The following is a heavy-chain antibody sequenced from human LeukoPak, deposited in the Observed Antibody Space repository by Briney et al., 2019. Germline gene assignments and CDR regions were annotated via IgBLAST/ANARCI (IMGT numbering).Heavy chain of an antibody. V-gene: IGHV3-30*02. CDR3: ARSEDYGDYAQGSSYQDAFDI. CDR1: RFTFSDSG. J-gene: IGHJ3*02. CDR2: IRYDESNK. D-gene: IGHD4-17*01. Sequence: PGGSLRLSCAASRFTFSDSGMHWVRQAPGKGLEWVAFIRYDESNKYYADSVKGRFTISRDNSKNTLYLQMNSLRAEDTAVYYCARSEDYGDYAQGSSYQDAFDIWGQGTMVTVSS.